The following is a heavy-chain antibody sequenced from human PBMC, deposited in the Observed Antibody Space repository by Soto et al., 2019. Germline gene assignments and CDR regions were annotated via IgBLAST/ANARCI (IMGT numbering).Heavy chain of an antibody. CDR2: INSGGTVA. Sequence: EVQLLESGGGLVQPGGSLRLSCAASGFTYESYAMSWVRQAPGKGLEWVSGINSGGTVAHYADSVKGRFAISRDNSKNTLSLEINGLRADDTGLYYCAISTGGFGGRFVVPSDYWGQGTLVT. D-gene: IGHD3-16*01. V-gene: IGHV3-23*01. J-gene: IGHJ4*02. CDR1: GFTYESYA. CDR3: AISTGGFGGRFVVPSDY.